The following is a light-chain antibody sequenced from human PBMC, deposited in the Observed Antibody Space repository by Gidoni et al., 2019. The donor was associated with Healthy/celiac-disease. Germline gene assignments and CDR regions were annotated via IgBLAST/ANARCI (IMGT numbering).Light chain of an antibody. CDR3: QSYASSLSGYV. CDR2: GNS. Sequence: QSVLTQPPSVSGAPGQRGTISCTGSSSNIGAGYDVHWYQQLPGTAPKLLSYGNSNRPSGVPDRFSGSKSGTSASLAITGLQAEDEADYYCQSYASSLSGYVFGTGTKVTVL. CDR1: SSNIGAGYD. V-gene: IGLV1-40*01. J-gene: IGLJ1*01.